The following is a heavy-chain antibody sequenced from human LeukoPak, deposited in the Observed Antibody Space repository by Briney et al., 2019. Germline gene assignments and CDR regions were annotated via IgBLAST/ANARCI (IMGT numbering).Heavy chain of an antibody. CDR2: IYYSGGT. J-gene: IGHJ6*02. CDR3: ARGGKAAAPNYYYYGMDV. Sequence: SETLSLTCTVSGGPISSYYWSWIRQPPGKGLEWIGYIYYSGGTNYNPSLKSRVTISVDTSKNQFSLKLNSVTAADTAVYYCARGGKAAAPNYYYYGMDVWGQGTTVTVSS. D-gene: IGHD6-13*01. V-gene: IGHV4-59*01. CDR1: GGPISSYY.